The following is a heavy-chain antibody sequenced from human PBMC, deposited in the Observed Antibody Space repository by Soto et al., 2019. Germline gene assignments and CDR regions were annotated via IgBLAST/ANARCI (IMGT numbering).Heavy chain of an antibody. V-gene: IGHV4-30-4*01. CDR2: IYYSGST. Sequence: QVQLQESGPGLVKPSQTLSLTCTVSGGSISSGDYYWSWIRQPPGKGLEWIGYIYYSGSTYYNPSRKSRVTISVDTSKNQFCLKLSSVTAADTAVYYCASVPRGTGDCYYWGQGTLVTVSS. D-gene: IGHD7-27*01. CDR1: GGSISSGDYY. CDR3: ASVPRGTGDCYY. J-gene: IGHJ4*02.